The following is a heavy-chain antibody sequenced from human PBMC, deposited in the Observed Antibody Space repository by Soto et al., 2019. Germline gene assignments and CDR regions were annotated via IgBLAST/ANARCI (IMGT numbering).Heavy chain of an antibody. D-gene: IGHD6-13*01. Sequence: GGSLRLSCAASGFTFSSYAMSWVRQAPGKGLEWVSAISGSGGSTYYADSVKGRFTISRDNSKNTLYLQMNSLRAEDTAVYYCAKAAIAAADPDDAFDIWGQGTMVTVSS. CDR3: AKAAIAAADPDDAFDI. CDR1: GFTFSSYA. V-gene: IGHV3-23*01. CDR2: ISGSGGST. J-gene: IGHJ3*02.